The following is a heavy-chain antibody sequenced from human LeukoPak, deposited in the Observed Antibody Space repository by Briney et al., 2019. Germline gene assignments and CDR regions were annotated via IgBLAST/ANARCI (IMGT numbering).Heavy chain of an antibody. J-gene: IGHJ4*02. V-gene: IGHV3-11*04. CDR1: GFTFNIYY. CDR3: ARKDFSSGSFTY. CDR2: IGLHGYPL. Sequence: SGGSLRLSCTASGFTFNIYYMSWIRQAPGKGLEWISYIGLHGYPLDYADSVKGRFTISRDNAKNSLYLDMSSLTAEDTAVYYCARKDFSSGSFTYWGQGTLVTVSS. D-gene: IGHD3-22*01.